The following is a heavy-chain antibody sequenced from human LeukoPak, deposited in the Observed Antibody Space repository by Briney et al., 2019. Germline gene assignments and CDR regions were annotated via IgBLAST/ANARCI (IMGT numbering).Heavy chain of an antibody. D-gene: IGHD1-1*01. CDR2: IYTSGST. CDR3: ARTVKRYFYYYYMDV. V-gene: IGHV4-61*02. J-gene: IGHJ6*03. Sequence: SETLSLTCSVSDGSISSGSYYWRWIRQPAGKGLEWIGRIYTSGSTNYNPSLKSRVTISVDTSKNQFSLKLSSVTAADTAVYYCARTVKRYFYYYYMDVWGKGTTVTVSS. CDR1: DGSISSGSYY.